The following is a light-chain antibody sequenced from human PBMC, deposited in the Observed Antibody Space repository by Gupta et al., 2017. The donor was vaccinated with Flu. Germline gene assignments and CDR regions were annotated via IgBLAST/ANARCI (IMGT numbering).Light chain of an antibody. V-gene: IGLV3-1*01. CDR3: QAWDSSTGV. CDR2: QDS. J-gene: IGLJ1*01. CDR1: KLGDKY. Sequence: SYELTQPPSVSVSPGQTASITCSGDKLGDKYACWYQQKPGQSPVLVIYQDSKRPSGIPERFSGSNSGNTATRTISGTQAMDEAYYYCQAWDSSTGVFGTGTKVTV.